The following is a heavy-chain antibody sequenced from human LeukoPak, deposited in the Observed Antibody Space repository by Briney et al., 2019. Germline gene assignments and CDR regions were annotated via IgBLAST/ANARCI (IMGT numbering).Heavy chain of an antibody. Sequence: ASVKVSYMASGYTFSDYYMHWVRQAPGQGLEWMGWINPYSGGTNYAEKFQGRVTMTRDTSITTAYMELSSLRSDDTAMYYCATLRRSGWYMGVWGQGTLVTVSS. V-gene: IGHV1-2*02. J-gene: IGHJ4*02. D-gene: IGHD6-19*01. CDR2: INPYSGGT. CDR1: GYTFSDYY. CDR3: ATLRRSGWYMGV.